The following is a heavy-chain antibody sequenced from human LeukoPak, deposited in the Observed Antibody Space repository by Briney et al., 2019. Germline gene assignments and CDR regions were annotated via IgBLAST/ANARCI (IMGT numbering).Heavy chain of an antibody. Sequence: SETLSLTCAVYGESFSGYYWSWIRQPPGKGLEWIGEINHSGSTNYNPSLKSRVTISVDTSKNQFSLKLSSVTAADTAVYYCARGVARTYYTDTSGYAAADYWGQGTLVTVSS. J-gene: IGHJ4*02. V-gene: IGHV4-34*01. CDR2: INHSGST. CDR1: GESFSGYY. CDR3: ARGVARTYYTDTSGYAAADY. D-gene: IGHD3-22*01.